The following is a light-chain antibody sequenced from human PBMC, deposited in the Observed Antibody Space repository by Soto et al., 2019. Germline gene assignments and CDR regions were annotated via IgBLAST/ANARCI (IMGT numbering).Light chain of an antibody. Sequence: DIQMTQSPSSLSASEGDRVTITCQASQDINNYLNWYQQKPGKAPKLLIYDASNLETGVPSRFSGSGAGTDFTFTISSLQPEDIATYYCQQFDNLSPYTFGQGTKLEIK. CDR1: QDINNY. CDR3: QQFDNLSPYT. CDR2: DAS. V-gene: IGKV1-33*01. J-gene: IGKJ2*01.